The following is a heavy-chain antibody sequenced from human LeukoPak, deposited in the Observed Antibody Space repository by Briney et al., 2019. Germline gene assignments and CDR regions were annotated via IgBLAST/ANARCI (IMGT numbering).Heavy chain of an antibody. CDR1: GGTFSSYA. Sequence: GASVKVSCKASGGTFSSYAISWVRQAPGQGLEWMGRIIPIFGIANYAQKVQGRVTITADKSTSTAYMGLSRLRSEDTAVYYCARYGADYYDSSGNFDYWGQGTLVTVSS. J-gene: IGHJ4*02. D-gene: IGHD3-22*01. CDR3: ARYGADYYDSSGNFDY. CDR2: IIPIFGIA. V-gene: IGHV1-69*04.